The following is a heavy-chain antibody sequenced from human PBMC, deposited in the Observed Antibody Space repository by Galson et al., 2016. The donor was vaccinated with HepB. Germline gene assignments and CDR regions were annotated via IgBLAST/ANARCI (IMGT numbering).Heavy chain of an antibody. J-gene: IGHJ4*02. V-gene: IGHV4-59*08. D-gene: IGHD2-2*01. CDR1: GGSVSGTY. CDR3: ARHFDVVPLGRSLDC. CDR2: TYRSGHS. Sequence: SETLSLTCTVSGGSVSGTYWSWIRQAPGKGLEWIGCTYRSGHSMSNPSLESRVTISIDTSQNQFSLRLRSVTAADTAVYCCARHFDVVPLGRSLDCWGQGALVTVSS.